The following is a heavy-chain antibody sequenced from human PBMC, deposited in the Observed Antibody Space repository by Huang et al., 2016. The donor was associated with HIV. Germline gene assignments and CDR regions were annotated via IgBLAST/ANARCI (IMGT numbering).Heavy chain of an antibody. CDR3: ARGMAAKRDFDY. CDR2: INYSGTT. CDR1: GGSFSGFY. J-gene: IGHJ4*02. D-gene: IGHD1-1*01. Sequence: QVQLQQWGAGLLRPSETLSLTCAVYGGSFSGFYWSWIRQPPGKGLEWIGEINYSGTTSYNPSLKSRVNMSRDTSKSQFSLKLISVTAADTAVYYCARGMAAKRDFDYWGQGILVTVSS. V-gene: IGHV4-34*02.